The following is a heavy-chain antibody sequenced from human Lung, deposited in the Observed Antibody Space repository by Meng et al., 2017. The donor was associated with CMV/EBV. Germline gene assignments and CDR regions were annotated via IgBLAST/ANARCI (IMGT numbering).Heavy chain of an antibody. CDR3: TRGGRDYYSGEYYGMDV. CDR2: VYYSGST. D-gene: IGHD2-21*02. V-gene: IGHV4-31*03. J-gene: IGHJ6*01. CDR1: GGSISSGDYY. Sequence: SETLSLXCTVSGGSISSGDYYWSWIRQHPGKGLEWIGYVYYSGSTYYNPSLKSRLIISVDTSKNQLSLNLSSVIAADTAVYYCTRGGRDYYSGEYYGMDVWXQGTTVTVSS.